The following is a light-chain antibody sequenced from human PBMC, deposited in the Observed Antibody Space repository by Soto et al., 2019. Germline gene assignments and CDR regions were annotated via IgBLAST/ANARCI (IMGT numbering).Light chain of an antibody. CDR3: SSYTTSSTRV. CDR1: SSDVGGYKF. Sequence: QSVLTQPASVSGSPGQSITISCTGTSSDVGGYKFVSWYQQHPGKAPKLMIYEVSNRPSGVSNRFSGSKSGNTASLTISGLQAEDEADYYCSSYTTSSTRVFGGGTKRTVL. J-gene: IGLJ3*02. V-gene: IGLV2-14*01. CDR2: EVS.